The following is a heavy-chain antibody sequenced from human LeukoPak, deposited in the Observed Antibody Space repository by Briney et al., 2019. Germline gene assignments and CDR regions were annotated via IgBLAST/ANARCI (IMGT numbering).Heavy chain of an antibody. J-gene: IGHJ4*02. Sequence: GESLKISCKGSGYSFTSYWIGWVRQMPGKGLERMGIIYPGASDTRYSPSFQGQVTISADKSMSTAYLQWSSLKASDTAMYYCARLGVWGSYRYSSVGDYWGQGTLVTVSS. D-gene: IGHD3-16*02. V-gene: IGHV5-51*01. CDR3: ARLGVWGSYRYSSVGDY. CDR2: IYPGASDT. CDR1: GYSFTSYW.